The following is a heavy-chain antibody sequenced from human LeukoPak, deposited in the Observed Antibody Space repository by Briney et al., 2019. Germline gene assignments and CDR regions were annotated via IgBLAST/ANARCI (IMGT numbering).Heavy chain of an antibody. CDR2: IHHSRST. Sequence: SETLLLACAVHGGAVRDNYSGWSRQPPGKGGEWIGEIHHSRSTKYNPSLKNRVTLSVHTSKNQCSQKLNSMTAADTAVYYRTGRVSAVAGGRWGQGTLVTVSS. D-gene: IGHD6-13*01. V-gene: IGHV4-34*01. J-gene: IGHJ4*02. CDR3: TGRVSAVAGGR. CDR1: GGAVRDNY.